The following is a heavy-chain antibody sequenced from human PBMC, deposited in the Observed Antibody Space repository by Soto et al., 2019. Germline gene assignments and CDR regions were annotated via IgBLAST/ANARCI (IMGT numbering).Heavy chain of an antibody. Sequence: PSETLALTCNVSGGSISIYYWSWIRQPPGKGLEWIGYIYYSGSTNYTPSLKSRLTISVDTSKNQFSLMLSSVTAADTAVYYCARHQRIGGLDVWGQGTTVTVSS. D-gene: IGHD3-16*01. CDR1: GGSISIYY. CDR3: ARHQRIGGLDV. J-gene: IGHJ6*02. V-gene: IGHV4-59*01. CDR2: IYYSGST.